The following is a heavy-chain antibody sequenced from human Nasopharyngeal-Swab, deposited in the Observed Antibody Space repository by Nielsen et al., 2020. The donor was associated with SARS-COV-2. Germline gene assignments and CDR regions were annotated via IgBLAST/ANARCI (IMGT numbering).Heavy chain of an antibody. CDR2: IKQDGSEK. D-gene: IGHD3-10*01. CDR3: ARDLVPDVLLWFGPMDV. Sequence: GESLKISCAASRFLFNSHAIHWVRQAPGKGLEWVANIKQDGSEKYYMDSVKGRFTISRDNAKNSLYLQMNSLRAEDTAVYYCARDLVPDVLLWFGPMDVWGQGTTVTVSS. J-gene: IGHJ6*02. CDR1: RFLFNSHA. V-gene: IGHV3-7*01.